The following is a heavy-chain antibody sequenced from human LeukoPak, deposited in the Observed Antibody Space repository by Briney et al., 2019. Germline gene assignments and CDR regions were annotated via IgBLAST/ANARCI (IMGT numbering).Heavy chain of an antibody. CDR1: GFTLSSYA. Sequence: PGGSLRLPCAASGFTLSSYAMSWVRQAPGKGLEWVSAISGSGGSTYYADSVKGRFTISRDNSKNTLYLQMNSLRAEDTAVYYCAKDEIVVVPARFDYWGQGTLVTVSS. D-gene: IGHD2-2*01. J-gene: IGHJ4*02. V-gene: IGHV3-23*01. CDR2: ISGSGGST. CDR3: AKDEIVVVPARFDY.